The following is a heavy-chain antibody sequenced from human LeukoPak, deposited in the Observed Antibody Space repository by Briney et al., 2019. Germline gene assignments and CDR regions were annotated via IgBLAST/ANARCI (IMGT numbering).Heavy chain of an antibody. D-gene: IGHD1-26*01. CDR2: IYHSGST. CDR3: ARAPDIVGVPYDY. J-gene: IGHJ4*02. CDR1: GYSISSGYY. V-gene: IGHV4-38-2*02. Sequence: PSETLSLTCTVSGYSISSGYYWGWIRQPPGKGLEWIGSIYHSGSTYYNPSLKSRVTISVDTSKNQFSLKLSSVTAADTAVYYCARAPDIVGVPYDYWGQGTLVTVSS.